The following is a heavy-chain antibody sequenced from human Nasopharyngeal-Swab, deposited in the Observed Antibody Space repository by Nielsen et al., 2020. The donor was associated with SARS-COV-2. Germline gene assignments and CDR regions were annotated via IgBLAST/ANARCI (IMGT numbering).Heavy chain of an antibody. CDR2: INPNSGGT. V-gene: IGHV1-2*06. CDR3: ARANGRFVNWFDP. CDR1: GYTFTGYY. J-gene: IGHJ5*02. D-gene: IGHD2-15*01. Sequence: ASVEVSCKASGYTFTGYYMHWVRQAPGQGLEWMGRINPNSGGTNYAQKFQGRVTMTRDTSISTAYMELSRLRSDDTAVYYCARANGRFVNWFDPWGQGTLVTVSS.